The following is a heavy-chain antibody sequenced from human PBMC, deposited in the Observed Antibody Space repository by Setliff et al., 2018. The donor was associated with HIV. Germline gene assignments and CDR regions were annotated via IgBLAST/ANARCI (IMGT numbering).Heavy chain of an antibody. CDR2: FHYSGST. D-gene: IGHD5-12*01. CDR3: ARDRGGGYNNLDY. J-gene: IGHJ4*02. CDR1: GGSISSTTYY. V-gene: IGHV4-39*02. Sequence: PSETLSLTCTVSGGSISSTTYYWGWIRQPPGKGLEWIGSFHYSGSTSYNPSLKSRVAISVDTSKSQFSLKVSSVTAADTAVYYCARDRGGGYNNLDYWGQGTLVTVSS.